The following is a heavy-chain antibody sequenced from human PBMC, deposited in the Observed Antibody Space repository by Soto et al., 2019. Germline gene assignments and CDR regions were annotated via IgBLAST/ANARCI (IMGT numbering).Heavy chain of an antibody. Sequence: PSQTLSRSCAISVDSVSSNSATWNWIRQSPSRGLEWLGRTYYRSKWYNDYAVSVKSRITINPDTSKNQFSLQLNSVTPEDTAVYFCARDRYSNGWLGYAWGQGTQVTVSS. CDR2: TYYRSKWYN. CDR1: VDSVSSNSAT. D-gene: IGHD6-19*01. CDR3: ARDRYSNGWLGYA. J-gene: IGHJ4*02. V-gene: IGHV6-1*01.